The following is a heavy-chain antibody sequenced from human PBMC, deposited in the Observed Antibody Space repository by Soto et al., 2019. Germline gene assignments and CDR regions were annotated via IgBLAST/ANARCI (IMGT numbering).Heavy chain of an antibody. CDR3: AKDAGITGTSYYFDY. Sequence: GGSLRLSCAASGFTFSSYAMSWVRQAPGKGLEWVSGISGSGGSTYYADSVKGWFTISRDNSQNTLYLQMNSLRAEDTAVYYCAKDAGITGTSYYFDYWGQGTLVTVSS. V-gene: IGHV3-23*01. CDR1: GFTFSSYA. D-gene: IGHD1-20*01. CDR2: ISGSGGST. J-gene: IGHJ4*02.